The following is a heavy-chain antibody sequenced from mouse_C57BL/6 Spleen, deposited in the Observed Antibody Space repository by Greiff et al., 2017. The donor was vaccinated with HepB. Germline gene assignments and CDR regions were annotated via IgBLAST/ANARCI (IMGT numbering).Heavy chain of an antibody. V-gene: IGHV2-2*01. D-gene: IGHD1-1*01. Sequence: QVQLKESGPGLVQPSQSLSITCTVSGFSLTSYGVHWVRQSPGKGLEWLGVIWSGGSTDYNAAFISRLSISKDNSKSQVFFKMNSLQADDTAIYYCARMKAPYYYFDYWGQGTTLTVSS. CDR2: IWSGGST. J-gene: IGHJ2*01. CDR3: ARMKAPYYYFDY. CDR1: GFSLTSYG.